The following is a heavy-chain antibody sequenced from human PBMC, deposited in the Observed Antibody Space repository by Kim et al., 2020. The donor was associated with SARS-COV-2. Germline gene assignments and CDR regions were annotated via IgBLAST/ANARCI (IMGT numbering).Heavy chain of an antibody. J-gene: IGHJ4*02. D-gene: IGHD3-22*01. CDR3: ASGNYYDSSGYYHY. CDR2: INTNTGNP. CDR1: GYTFTSYA. V-gene: IGHV7-4-1*02. Sequence: ASVKVSCKTSGYTFTSYAMNWVRQAPGQGLEWMGWINTNTGNPTYAQGFTGRFVFSLDTSVSTAYLQINSLKAEDTAVYYCASGNYYDSSGYYHYWGQGTLVTVSS.